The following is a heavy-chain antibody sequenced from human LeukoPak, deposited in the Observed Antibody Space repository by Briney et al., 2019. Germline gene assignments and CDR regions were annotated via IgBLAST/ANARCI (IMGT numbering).Heavy chain of an antibody. CDR1: RFTFSSYA. V-gene: IGHV3-23*01. Sequence: GGSLRLSCAASRFTFSSYAMNWVRQAPGKGLEWVSALSGGGGSTYYADSVKGRFTISRDNSKNTLYLQMNSLRTEDTAVYYCAKAEGYDILTGLDYWGQGTLVTVSS. J-gene: IGHJ4*02. CDR2: LSGGGGST. CDR3: AKAEGYDILTGLDY. D-gene: IGHD3-9*01.